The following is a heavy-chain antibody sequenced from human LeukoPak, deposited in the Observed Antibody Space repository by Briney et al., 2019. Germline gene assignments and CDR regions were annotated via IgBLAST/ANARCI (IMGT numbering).Heavy chain of an antibody. J-gene: IGHJ6*02. CDR1: GGTFSSYA. D-gene: IGHD3-22*01. CDR3: ARDLCYYDSSGSTGYYYGMDV. Sequence: SVKVSCKASGGTFSSYAISWVRQAPGQGLEWMGGIIPIFGTANYAQKFQGRVTITADESTSTAYMELSSLRSEDTAVYYCARDLCYYDSSGSTGYYYGMDVWGQGTTVTVSS. CDR2: IIPIFGTA. V-gene: IGHV1-69*01.